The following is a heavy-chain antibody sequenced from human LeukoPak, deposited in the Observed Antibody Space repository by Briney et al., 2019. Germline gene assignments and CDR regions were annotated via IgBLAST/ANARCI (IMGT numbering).Heavy chain of an antibody. V-gene: IGHV3-7*01. Sequence: GGSLRLSCVASRFTFSNYWMSWVRQAPGKGLEWVANINQDGSKKAYAESMKGRFTISRDNAKESLYLQLNSLRAEDTAVYYCARDGSSWYEGYWGQGTLVTVSS. CDR3: ARDGSSWYEGY. D-gene: IGHD6-13*01. CDR1: RFTFSNYW. J-gene: IGHJ4*02. CDR2: INQDGSKK.